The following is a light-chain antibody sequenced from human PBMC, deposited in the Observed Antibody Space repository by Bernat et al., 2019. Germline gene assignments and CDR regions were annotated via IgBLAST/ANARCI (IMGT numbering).Light chain of an antibody. Sequence: EIVLTQSPGTLSLSPGERATLSCRASQSVSSSYLAWYQQKPGQAPRLLIYGASSRATGIPDRFSGSGSGTDFTLTISRLEPEDFAVYYCPQYGSSLRHTFGQGTKLEIK. CDR3: PQYGSSLRHT. J-gene: IGKJ2*01. CDR2: GAS. CDR1: QSVSSSY. V-gene: IGKV3-20*01.